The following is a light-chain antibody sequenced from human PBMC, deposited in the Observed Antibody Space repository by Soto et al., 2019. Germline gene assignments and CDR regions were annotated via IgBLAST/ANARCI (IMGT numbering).Light chain of an antibody. J-gene: IGLJ1*01. V-gene: IGLV2-14*03. Sequence: QSVLTQPASVSGSPGQSITISCTGTSSDVGGYNFVSWYQHHPGKAPKLIIYDVTNRPSGISNRFSGSKSGNTASLTISWLQAEDEADYYCTSYTSSITYGFGTGTKVTVL. CDR2: DVT. CDR1: SSDVGGYNF. CDR3: TSYTSSITYG.